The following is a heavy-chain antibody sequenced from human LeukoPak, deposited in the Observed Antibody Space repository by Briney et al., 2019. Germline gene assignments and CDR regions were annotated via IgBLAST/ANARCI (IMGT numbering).Heavy chain of an antibody. V-gene: IGHV4-38-2*02. D-gene: IGHD2-15*01. CDR3: ASILGYCSGGSCLVAFDI. CDR1: GYSISSGYY. Sequence: SETLSFTCTVSGYSISSGYYWGWIRQPPGKGLEWIGSIYHSGSTYYNPSLKSRVTISVDTSKNQFSLKLSSVTAADTAVYYCASILGYCSGGSCLVAFDIWGQGTMVTVSS. J-gene: IGHJ3*02. CDR2: IYHSGST.